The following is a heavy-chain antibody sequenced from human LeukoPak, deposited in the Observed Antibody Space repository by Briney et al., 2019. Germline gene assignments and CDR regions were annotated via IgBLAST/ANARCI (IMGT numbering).Heavy chain of an antibody. D-gene: IGHD3-9*01. V-gene: IGHV4-39*01. CDR1: GDSISSSNYY. CDR2: IYYSGTT. CDR3: ARQRRYDYYMDV. J-gene: IGHJ6*03. Sequence: PSETLSLTCTVSGDSISSSNYYWGWIRQPPGKGPEWIGSIYYSGTTYHNPPLKSRVTISVDTSRNRFSLKVSSVTDADTAVYYCARQRRYDYYMDVWGKGTTVTVSS.